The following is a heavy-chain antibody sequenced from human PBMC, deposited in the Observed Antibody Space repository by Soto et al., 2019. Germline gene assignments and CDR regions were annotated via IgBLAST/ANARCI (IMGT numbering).Heavy chain of an antibody. J-gene: IGHJ3*02. CDR3: TTTRPGTNVFDN. V-gene: IGHV3-15*01. CDR1: GISFSNAW. Sequence: LRLSCAASGISFSNAWMNWVRQAPGKGLEYIGRIRSKTDGGTTEYAAPVEGRFTVSRDDSKNTLYLQMSGLKTEDTAVYYCTTTRPGTNVFDNWGQGTLVTVSS. D-gene: IGHD1-1*01. CDR2: IRSKTDGGTT.